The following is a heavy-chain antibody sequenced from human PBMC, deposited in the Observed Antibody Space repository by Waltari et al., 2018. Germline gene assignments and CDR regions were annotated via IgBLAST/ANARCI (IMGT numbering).Heavy chain of an antibody. CDR1: GGSISSGGYY. V-gene: IGHV4-31*03. J-gene: IGHJ6*02. CDR2: IYYSGST. CDR3: ARTPGMGYFGSGPSMDV. D-gene: IGHD3-10*01. Sequence: QVQLLESGPGLVKPSQTLSLTCTVSGGSISSGGYYWSWIRQHPGKSLEWIGYIYYSGSTHYNPSLKSRVTIAVDTSKNQFSLKLSSVTAADTAVYYCARTPGMGYFGSGPSMDVWGQGTTVTVSS.